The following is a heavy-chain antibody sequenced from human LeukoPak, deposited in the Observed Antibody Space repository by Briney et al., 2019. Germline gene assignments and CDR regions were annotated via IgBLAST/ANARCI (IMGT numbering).Heavy chain of an antibody. D-gene: IGHD4-17*01. CDR2: ISGSGGST. CDR3: AKKSPYGDRDY. Sequence: QPGGSLRLSCAASGFTFSGSAMSWVRQAPGKGLEWVSAISGSGGSTYYADPVKGRFTISRDNSKNTLYLQMNSLRAEDTAIYYCAKKSPYGDRDYWGQGTLVTVSS. CDR1: GFTFSGSA. J-gene: IGHJ4*02. V-gene: IGHV3-23*01.